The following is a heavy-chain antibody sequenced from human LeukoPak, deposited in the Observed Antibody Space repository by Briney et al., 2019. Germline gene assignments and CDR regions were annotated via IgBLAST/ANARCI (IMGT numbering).Heavy chain of an antibody. CDR1: GITFSSYA. CDR3: ARGYSSGHDAFDI. V-gene: IGHV3-23*01. CDR2: ISGSGDRT. Sequence: GGSLRLSCAASGITFSSYALSWVRQAPGKGLEWVSAISGSGDRTYYADFVKGRFTISRDNFKNTLYLQMNSLRADDTAVYYCARGYSSGHDAFDIWGQGTMVTVSS. D-gene: IGHD3-22*01. J-gene: IGHJ3*02.